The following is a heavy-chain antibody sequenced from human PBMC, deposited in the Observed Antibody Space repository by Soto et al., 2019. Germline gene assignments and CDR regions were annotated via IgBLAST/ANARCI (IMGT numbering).Heavy chain of an antibody. J-gene: IGHJ4*02. V-gene: IGHV3-30*04. CDR3: ARDGPHEWIQLWSRGPDFDY. Sequence: PGGSLRLSCAASGFTFSSYAMHWVRQAPGKGLEWVAVISYDGSNKYYADSVKGRFTISRDNSKNTLYLQMNSLRAEDTAVYYCARDGPHEWIQLWSRGPDFDYWGQGTLVTVSS. CDR1: GFTFSSYA. CDR2: ISYDGSNK. D-gene: IGHD5-18*01.